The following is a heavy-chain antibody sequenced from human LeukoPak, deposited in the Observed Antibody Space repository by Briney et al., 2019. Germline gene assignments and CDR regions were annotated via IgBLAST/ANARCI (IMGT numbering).Heavy chain of an antibody. CDR2: ISGSGGST. CDR1: GRTSSTFP. Sequence: GGSLRLSCGASGRTSSTFPMNWVRQAPGKGLEWVSAISGSGGSTYYAASVRGRVTISRDNSKNTVYLQINSLRPEDTALYYCAKGSSSSYWYFDLWGRGTLVTVSS. V-gene: IGHV3-23*01. CDR3: AKGSSSSYWYFDL. D-gene: IGHD6-6*01. J-gene: IGHJ2*01.